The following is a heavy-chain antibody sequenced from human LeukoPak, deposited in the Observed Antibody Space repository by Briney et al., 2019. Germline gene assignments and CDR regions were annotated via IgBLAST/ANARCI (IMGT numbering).Heavy chain of an antibody. V-gene: IGHV1-2*06. CDR2: INPNSGGT. Sequence: GASVKVSCKASGYTFTCYYMHWVRQASGQGLEWMGRINPNSGGTNYAQKFQGRVTMTRDTSISTAYMELSRLRSDDTAVYYCARGLTNYDSSGYYQIFDYWGQGTLVTVSS. CDR1: GYTFTCYY. D-gene: IGHD3-22*01. CDR3: ARGLTNYDSSGYYQIFDY. J-gene: IGHJ4*02.